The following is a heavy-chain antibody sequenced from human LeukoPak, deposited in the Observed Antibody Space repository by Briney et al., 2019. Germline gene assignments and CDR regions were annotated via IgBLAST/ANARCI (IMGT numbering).Heavy chain of an antibody. CDR3: ARVAGGVADN. V-gene: IGHV4-59*01. D-gene: IGHD2-8*02. CDR1: GFTFSSYA. Sequence: GSLRLSCEASGFTFSSYAMSWVRQAPGKGLEWIGYIYYSGSTNYNPSLKSRVTISVDTSKNQFSLKLSSVTAADTAVYYCARVAGGVADNWGQGTLVTVSS. CDR2: IYYSGST. J-gene: IGHJ4*02.